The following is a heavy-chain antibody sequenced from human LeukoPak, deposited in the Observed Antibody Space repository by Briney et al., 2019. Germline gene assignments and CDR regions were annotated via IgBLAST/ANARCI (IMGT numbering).Heavy chain of an antibody. CDR1: GFTFSSYA. J-gene: IGHJ3*02. Sequence: GGSLRLSCAASGFTFSSYAMHWVRQAPGKGLEWVAIISYEGSNKYYADSVKGRFAISRDNSKNTLYLQMNSLRADDTAVYYCARDSITFGGVIVPFDAFDIWGQGTMVTVSS. V-gene: IGHV3-30*01. CDR2: ISYEGSNK. D-gene: IGHD3-16*02. CDR3: ARDSITFGGVIVPFDAFDI.